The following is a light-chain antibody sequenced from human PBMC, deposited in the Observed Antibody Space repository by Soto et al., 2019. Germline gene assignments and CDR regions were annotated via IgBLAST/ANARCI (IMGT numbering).Light chain of an antibody. CDR3: QQYTNWPPIT. CDR2: GAS. Sequence: EIVRAQSPATIYVSPGERCTVSCRASRSVSTNLAWYQQKPGQSPRLLIYGASTRAPGITARFSGGGSGTEFTLTISSLQSEDFAVYYCQQYTNWPPITFGQGTRLEIK. V-gene: IGKV3-15*01. J-gene: IGKJ5*01. CDR1: RSVSTN.